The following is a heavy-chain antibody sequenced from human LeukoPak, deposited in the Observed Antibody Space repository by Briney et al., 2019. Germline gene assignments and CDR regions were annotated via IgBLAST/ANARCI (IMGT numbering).Heavy chain of an antibody. D-gene: IGHD5-18*01. J-gene: IGHJ6*02. CDR3: ARGSSGAMVTLYYYYYGMDV. CDR1: GYTFTSYD. Sequence: ASVKVSFKASGYTFTSYDINWVRQATGQGLEWMGWMNPNSGNTGYAQKFQGRVTMTRNTSISTAYMELSSLRSEDTAVYYCARGSSGAMVTLYYYYYGMDVWGQGTTVTVSS. V-gene: IGHV1-8*01. CDR2: MNPNSGNT.